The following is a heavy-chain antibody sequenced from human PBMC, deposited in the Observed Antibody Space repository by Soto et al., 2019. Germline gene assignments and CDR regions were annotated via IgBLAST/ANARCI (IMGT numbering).Heavy chain of an antibody. D-gene: IGHD2-21*01. Sequence: SETLSLTCAVYGGSFSGYYWTWIRQPPGTGLEWIGEINHSGSTNYNPSLKNRVTISVDTSKNQFSLKLTSVTAADTAVYYCARDKIAGLFDYWGRGTLVTVSS. J-gene: IGHJ4*02. CDR3: ARDKIAGLFDY. CDR2: INHSGST. CDR1: GGSFSGYY. V-gene: IGHV4-34*01.